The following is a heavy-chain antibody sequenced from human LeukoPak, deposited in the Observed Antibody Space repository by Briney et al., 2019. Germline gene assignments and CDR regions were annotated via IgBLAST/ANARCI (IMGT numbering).Heavy chain of an antibody. CDR1: GGSISSYY. CDR3: ARTNLWAGFRFDP. D-gene: IGHD3/OR15-3a*01. CDR2: IYYSGST. J-gene: IGHJ5*02. V-gene: IGHV4-59*13. Sequence: SSETLSLTCTVSGGSISSYYWSWIRQPPGKGLEWIGYIYYSGSTNYNPSLKSRVTISVDTSKNQFSLKLSSVTAADTAVYYCARTNLWAGFRFDPWGQGTLVTVSS.